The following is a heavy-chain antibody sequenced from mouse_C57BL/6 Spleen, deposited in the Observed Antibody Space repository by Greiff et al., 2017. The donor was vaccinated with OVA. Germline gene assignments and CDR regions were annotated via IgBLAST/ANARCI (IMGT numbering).Heavy chain of an antibody. CDR3: ARWGDYDGDAMDY. CDR1: GFNIKNTY. J-gene: IGHJ4*01. V-gene: IGHV14-3*01. D-gene: IGHD2-4*01. Sequence: VHVKQSVAELVRPGASVKLSCTASGFNIKNTYMHWVKQRPEQGLEWIGRIDPANGNTKYAPKFQGKATITADTSSNTAYLQLSSLTSEDTAIYYCARWGDYDGDAMDYWGQGTSVTVSS. CDR2: IDPANGNT.